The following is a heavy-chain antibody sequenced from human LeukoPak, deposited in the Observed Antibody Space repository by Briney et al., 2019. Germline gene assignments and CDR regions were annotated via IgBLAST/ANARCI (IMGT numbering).Heavy chain of an antibody. CDR2: IYPGDSDT. Sequence: GESLKISCKGSGYSFTSYWIGWVRQMPGKGLEWMGIIYPGDSDTRYSPSFQGQVTISADKSISTAYLQWSSLKASDTAMYYCARGTVYCSGGSCYEMGYDYWGQGTLVTVSS. CDR3: ARGTVYCSGGSCYEMGYDY. V-gene: IGHV5-51*01. CDR1: GYSFTSYW. J-gene: IGHJ4*02. D-gene: IGHD2-15*01.